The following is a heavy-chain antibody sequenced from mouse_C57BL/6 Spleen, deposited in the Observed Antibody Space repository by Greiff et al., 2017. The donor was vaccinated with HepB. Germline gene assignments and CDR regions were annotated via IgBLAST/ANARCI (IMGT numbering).Heavy chain of an antibody. D-gene: IGHD1-1*01. Sequence: EVQLQESGPGLVKPSQSLSLTCSVTGYSITSGYYWNWIRQFPGNKLEWMGYISYDGSNNYNPSLKNRISITRDTSKNQFFLKLNSVTTEDTATYYCARCSSYQHCYFDVWGTGTTVTVSS. CDR2: ISYDGSN. V-gene: IGHV3-6*01. CDR3: ARCSSYQHCYFDV. CDR1: GYSITSGYY. J-gene: IGHJ1*03.